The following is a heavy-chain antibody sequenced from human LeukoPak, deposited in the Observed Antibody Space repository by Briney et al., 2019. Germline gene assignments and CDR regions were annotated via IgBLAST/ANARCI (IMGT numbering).Heavy chain of an antibody. D-gene: IGHD5-18*01. J-gene: IGHJ4*02. CDR3: ARGVYSYGLYY. CDR1: GGSISSGSYY. CDR2: IYTSGST. V-gene: IGHV4-61*02. Sequence: PSETLSLTCTVSGGSISSGSYYWSWIRQPAGKGLEWIGLIYTSGSTNYNPSLKSRVTISVDTSKNQFSLQLSSVTAADTAVYYCARGVYSYGLYYWGQGTLVTVSS.